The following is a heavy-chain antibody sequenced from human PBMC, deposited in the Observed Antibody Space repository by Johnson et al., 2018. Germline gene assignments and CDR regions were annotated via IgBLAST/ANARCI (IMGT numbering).Heavy chain of an antibody. CDR2: ISGSGVST. CDR1: GFSFSSYA. V-gene: IGHV3-23*04. Sequence: EVQLVESGGGLVQPGGSLRLSCVASGFSFSSYAMSWVRQAPGKGLEWVSAISGSGVSTSYADSVRGRFTISRANSRNTLYLQMNSLRAEDTALYYCAKGDSSGWLGAFATWGQGTMGTVSS. J-gene: IGHJ3*02. CDR3: AKGDSSGWLGAFAT. D-gene: IGHD6-19*01.